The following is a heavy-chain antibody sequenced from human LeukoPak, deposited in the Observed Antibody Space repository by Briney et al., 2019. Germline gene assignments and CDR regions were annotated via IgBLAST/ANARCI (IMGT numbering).Heavy chain of an antibody. J-gene: IGHJ4*02. CDR1: GFTFSSHW. D-gene: IGHD3-3*01. V-gene: IGHV3-7*01. CDR3: AREGVWSGGIDY. CDR2: IKQDGSEK. Sequence: GGSLRLSCAASGFTFSSHWMSWVRQAPGKGLEWVANIKQDGSEKYYVDSVKGRFTISRDNAKNSLYLQMNSLRAEDTAVYYCAREGVWSGGIDYWGQGTLVTVSS.